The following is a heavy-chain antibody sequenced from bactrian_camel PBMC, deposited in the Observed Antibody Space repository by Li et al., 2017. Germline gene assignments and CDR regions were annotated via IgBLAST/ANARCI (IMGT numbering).Heavy chain of an antibody. CDR2: VCTGGNGP. CDR1: GVYTKIDFY. Sequence: HVQLVESGGGSVQAGGSLRLTCAASGVYTKIDFYMAWFRDVPPNGRERVAAVCTGGNGPYYADSIKDRFTVSRDNAKNTLALEMKNLNPEDSAMYYCAAWVGNASDRKPQFATWGLGTQVTVS. CDR3: AAWVGNASDRKPQFAT. D-gene: IGHD5*01. J-gene: IGHJ4*01. V-gene: IGHV3S1*01.